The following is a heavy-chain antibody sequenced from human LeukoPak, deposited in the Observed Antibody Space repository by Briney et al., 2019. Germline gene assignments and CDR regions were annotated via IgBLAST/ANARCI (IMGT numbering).Heavy chain of an antibody. D-gene: IGHD3-10*01. CDR3: ARERMYSGSGSTYPYYDY. CDR1: GFTFSNYW. J-gene: IGHJ4*02. V-gene: IGHV3-7*01. Sequence: PGGSLRLSCAASGFTFSNYWMSWVRQSPGKGLEWVANIKPDGSEKYFMDSVKGRFTISRDNAKNALYLEMNSLRAEDTAEYFCARERMYSGSGSTYPYYDYWGQGTLVTVSS. CDR2: IKPDGSEK.